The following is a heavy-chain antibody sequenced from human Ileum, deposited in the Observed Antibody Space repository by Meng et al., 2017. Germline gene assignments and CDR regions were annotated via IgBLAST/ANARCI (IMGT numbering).Heavy chain of an antibody. CDR2: INPNDGGT. V-gene: IGHV1-2*02. D-gene: IGHD6-19*01. J-gene: IGHJ4*02. Sequence: QGQLVQSGAELKKPGASVKVSCKASGYTFIDYLLHWVRQAAGQGTEWVGWINPNDGGTRYSQKFQGRVTMTRDTSITTGYLELSSLTSDGTAYYYCVRERLGSGWAMNWGQGTLVTVSS. CDR3: VRERLGSGWAMN. CDR1: GYTFIDYL.